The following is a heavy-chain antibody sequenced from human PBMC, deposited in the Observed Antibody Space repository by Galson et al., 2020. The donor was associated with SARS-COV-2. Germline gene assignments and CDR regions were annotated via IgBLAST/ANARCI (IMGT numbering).Heavy chain of an antibody. D-gene: IGHD3-22*01. V-gene: IGHV3-48*03. J-gene: IGHJ4*02. CDR1: GFIFSYYE. Sequence: GESLKISCAASGFIFSYYEMNWVRQAPGKGLEWVSYISSSGNNIYYVDSVKDRFTISRDNAKNSLYLQMNSLRAEDTAIYYCARVGWQDSSDYWGQGTLVTVSS. CDR2: ISSSGNNI. CDR3: ARVGWQDSSDY.